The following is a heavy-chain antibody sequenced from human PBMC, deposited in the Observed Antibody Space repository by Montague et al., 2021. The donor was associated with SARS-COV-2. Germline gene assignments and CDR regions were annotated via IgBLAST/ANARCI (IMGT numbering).Heavy chain of an antibody. V-gene: IGHV4-38-2*01. D-gene: IGHD5-12*01. Sequence: SETLSLTCSVSGFSISSGFYWAWIRQSPGKGPEWIGTVYHSGYTHHNPSLKGRVTVSIDTSKNQFSLTVTSVTAADTAVYFCARRGYTGSDYFDYWGQGTLVTVSP. CDR2: VYHSGYT. CDR3: ARRGYTGSDYFDY. CDR1: GFSISSGFY. J-gene: IGHJ4*02.